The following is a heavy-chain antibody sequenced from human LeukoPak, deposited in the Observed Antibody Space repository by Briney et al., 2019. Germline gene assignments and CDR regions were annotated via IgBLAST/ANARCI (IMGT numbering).Heavy chain of an antibody. Sequence: GGSLRLSCAVSGFTFGDYAMSWVRQAPGKGLEWVGFIRSNTYGGTTEYAASVKGRFTVSRDDSKSIAYLQMNSLKPEDTAVYYCTRDSGYSFDYWGQGTLVTVSS. CDR1: GFTFGDYA. D-gene: IGHD1-1*01. V-gene: IGHV3-49*04. CDR2: IRSNTYGGTT. J-gene: IGHJ4*02. CDR3: TRDSGYSFDY.